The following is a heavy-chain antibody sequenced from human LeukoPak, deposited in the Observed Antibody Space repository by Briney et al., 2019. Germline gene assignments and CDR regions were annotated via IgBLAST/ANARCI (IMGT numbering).Heavy chain of an antibody. J-gene: IGHJ4*02. D-gene: IGHD3/OR15-3a*01. V-gene: IGHV4-4*07. CDR3: FLDFGSTHY. CDR1: GGSISNYY. Sequence: SETLSLTCTVSGGSISNYYWNWIRQPAGKGLEWVGRVYPSGSDYNPSLQSRVTMSVDTSKNQFSLKLSSVTAADTAMYYCFLDFGSTHYWGQGTLVSVSS. CDR2: VYPSGS.